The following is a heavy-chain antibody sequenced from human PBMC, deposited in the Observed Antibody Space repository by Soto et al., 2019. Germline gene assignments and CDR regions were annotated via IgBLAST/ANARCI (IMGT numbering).Heavy chain of an antibody. Sequence: PSETLSLTCTVSGGSISSGRYYWSWIRQHPGKGLEWIGYIYFSGSTFYNPSLKSRVTISVDTSKNQFSLKLSSVTAADTAVYYCARGTYYYDSSGYPDAFDIWGQGTMVTVSS. J-gene: IGHJ3*02. CDR2: IYFSGST. CDR1: GGSISSGRYY. CDR3: ARGTYYYDSSGYPDAFDI. V-gene: IGHV4-31*03. D-gene: IGHD3-22*01.